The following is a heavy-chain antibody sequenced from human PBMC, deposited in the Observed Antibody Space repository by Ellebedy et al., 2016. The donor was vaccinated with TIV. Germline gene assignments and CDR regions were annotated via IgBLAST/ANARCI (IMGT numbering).Heavy chain of an antibody. J-gene: IGHJ4*02. CDR3: ARPMTTVTPRGYFDN. Sequence: AASVKVSCKASGYTFTSYYMHWVRQAPGQGLEWMGIINPSGGSTSYAQKFQGRVTMTRNTSISTAYMELSSLRSEDTAVYYCARPMTTVTPRGYFDNWGQGTLVTVAS. V-gene: IGHV1-46*01. CDR1: GYTFTSYY. D-gene: IGHD4-17*01. CDR2: INPSGGST.